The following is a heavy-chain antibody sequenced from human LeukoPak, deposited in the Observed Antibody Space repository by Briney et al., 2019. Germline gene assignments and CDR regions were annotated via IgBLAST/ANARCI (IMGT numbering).Heavy chain of an antibody. D-gene: IGHD3-3*01. J-gene: IGHJ4*02. Sequence: GGSLRLSCAASGFTFSSYGMHWVRQAPGKGLEWVAVISYDGSNKYYADSVKGRFTISRDNSKNTLYLQMNSLRAEDTAVYYCARAPLGNYDFWSGPNPHFDYWGQGTLVTVSS. CDR2: ISYDGSNK. V-gene: IGHV3-30*03. CDR3: ARAPLGNYDFWSGPNPHFDY. CDR1: GFTFSSYG.